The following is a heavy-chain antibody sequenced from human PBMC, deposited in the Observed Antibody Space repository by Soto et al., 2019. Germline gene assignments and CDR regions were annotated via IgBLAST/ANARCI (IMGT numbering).Heavy chain of an antibody. V-gene: IGHV3-33*01. Sequence: GGSLRLSCAASGFTFSSYGMHWVRQAPGKGLEWVAVIWYDGSNKYYADSVKGRFTISRDNSKNTLYLQMNSLRAGDTAVYYCARDRRFYDRSGYPALQHWGQGTLVTVSS. CDR2: IWYDGSNK. CDR1: GFTFSSYG. J-gene: IGHJ1*01. CDR3: ARDRRFYDRSGYPALQH. D-gene: IGHD3-22*01.